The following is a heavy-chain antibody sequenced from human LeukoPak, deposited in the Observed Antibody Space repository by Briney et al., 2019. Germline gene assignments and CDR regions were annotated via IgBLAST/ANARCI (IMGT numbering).Heavy chain of an antibody. V-gene: IGHV1-24*01. CDR2: FDPEDGET. Sequence: ASVKVSCKVSGYTLTELSMHWVRQAPGKGLEWMGGFDPEDGETIYAQKFQGRVTMTEDTSTDTAYMELSSLRAEDTAVYYCAKDSTRYYYGSGSYYKWWGQGTLVTVSS. J-gene: IGHJ4*02. D-gene: IGHD3-10*01. CDR3: AKDSTRYYYGSGSYYKW. CDR1: GYTLTELS.